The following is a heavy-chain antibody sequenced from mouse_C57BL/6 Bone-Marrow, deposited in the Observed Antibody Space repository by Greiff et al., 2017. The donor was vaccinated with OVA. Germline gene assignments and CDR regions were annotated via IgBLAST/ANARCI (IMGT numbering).Heavy chain of an antibody. J-gene: IGHJ3*01. CDR2: ISYDGSN. D-gene: IGHD2-4*01. CDR1: GYSITSGYY. V-gene: IGHV3-6*01. CDR3: AVYYDYDAPSY. Sequence: DVKLQESGPGLVKPSQSLSLTCSVTGYSITSGYYWNWIRQFPGNKLEWMGYISYDGSNNYNPSLKNRISITRDTSKNQFFLKLNSVTTEDTATYYCAVYYDYDAPSYWGQGTLVTVSA.